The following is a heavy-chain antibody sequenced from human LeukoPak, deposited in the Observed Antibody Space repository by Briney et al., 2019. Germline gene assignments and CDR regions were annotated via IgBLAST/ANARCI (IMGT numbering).Heavy chain of an antibody. J-gene: IGHJ4*02. V-gene: IGHV1-2*02. D-gene: IGHD6-19*01. CDR2: INPNSGGT. CDR1: GYTFTGYY. CDR3: ARGVDQWPGKPFDY. Sequence: ASGKVACKASGYTFTGYYMHWVRQAPGRGLEWMGWINPNSGGTNYAQKFQGRVTMTRDTSISTAYMELSRLRSDDTAVYYCARGVDQWPGKPFDYWGQGTLVTVSS.